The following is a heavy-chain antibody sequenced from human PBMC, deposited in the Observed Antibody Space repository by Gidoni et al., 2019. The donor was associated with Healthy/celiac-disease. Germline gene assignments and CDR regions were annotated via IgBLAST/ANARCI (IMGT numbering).Heavy chain of an antibody. V-gene: IGHV3-9*01. CDR1: GFTFDDYA. CDR3: AKDAGGEGPSDY. J-gene: IGHJ4*02. Sequence: GFTFDDYAMHWVRQAPGKGLAWVSGISWNSGSIGYADSVKGRFTISRDNAKNSLYLQMNSLRAEDTALYYCAKDAGGEGPSDYWGQGTLVTVSS. CDR2: ISWNSGSI. D-gene: IGHD3-16*01.